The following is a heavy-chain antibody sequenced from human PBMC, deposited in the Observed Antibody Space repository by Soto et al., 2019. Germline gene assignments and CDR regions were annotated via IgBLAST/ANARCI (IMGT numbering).Heavy chain of an antibody. CDR1: GFTFSTTG. CDR2: ISHDGGVK. CDR3: AKDLYGAGWYNYFDP. Sequence: QVHLVESGGGVVQPGRSLSLSCAASGFTFSTTGMHWVRQAPGKGLEWVAMISHDGGVKHYTDSVKGRFTISRDTSNNTVYLQMTSPRPEDTAMYHCAKDLYGAGWYNYFDPWGQGTLVTVSS. D-gene: IGHD6-19*01. V-gene: IGHV3-30*18. J-gene: IGHJ5*02.